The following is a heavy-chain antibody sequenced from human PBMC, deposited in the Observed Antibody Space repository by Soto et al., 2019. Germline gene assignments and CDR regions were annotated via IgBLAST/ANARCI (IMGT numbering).Heavy chain of an antibody. CDR1: VYSISSGYY. V-gene: IGHV4-38-2*01. Sequence: SETLSLTCAVSVYSISSGYYWGCIRQPPGKGLEWIGSIYHSGSTYYNPSLKSRVTISVDTSKNQFSLKLSSVTAADTAVYYCARAYYGSGLFDYWGQGTLVTVSS. J-gene: IGHJ4*02. CDR2: IYHSGST. CDR3: ARAYYGSGLFDY. D-gene: IGHD3-10*01.